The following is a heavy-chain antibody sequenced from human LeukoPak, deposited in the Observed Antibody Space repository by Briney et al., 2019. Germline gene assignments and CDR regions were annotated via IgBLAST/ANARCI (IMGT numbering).Heavy chain of an antibody. D-gene: IGHD1-26*01. Sequence: GESLKISCKGSGYSFTTYWIGWVRQMPGKGLEWMGIIYPGDSDTRYSPSFQGQATISADKSINTAYLQWSSLKASDTAIYYCAKTGIVGATMNYFDYWGQGTLVTVSS. CDR3: AKTGIVGATMNYFDY. V-gene: IGHV5-51*01. J-gene: IGHJ4*02. CDR2: IYPGDSDT. CDR1: GYSFTTYW.